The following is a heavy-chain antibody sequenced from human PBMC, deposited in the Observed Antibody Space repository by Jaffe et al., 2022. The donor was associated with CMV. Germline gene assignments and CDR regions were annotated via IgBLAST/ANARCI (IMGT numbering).Heavy chain of an antibody. Sequence: QVQLVESGGGVVQPGRSLRLSCAASGFTFSSYGMHWVRQAPGKGLEWVAVIWYDGSNKYYADSVKGRFTISRDNSKNTLYLQMNSLRAEDTAVYYCARDPATQEGFWGPTGQPGYYFDYWGQGTLVTVSS. D-gene: IGHD3-9*01. CDR2: IWYDGSNK. V-gene: IGHV3-33*01. CDR3: ARDPATQEGFWGPTGQPGYYFDY. CDR1: GFTFSSYG. J-gene: IGHJ4*02.